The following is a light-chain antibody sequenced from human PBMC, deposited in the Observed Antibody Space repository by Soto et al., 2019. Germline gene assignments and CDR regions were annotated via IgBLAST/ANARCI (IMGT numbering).Light chain of an antibody. CDR1: QSISDD. V-gene: IGKV1-39*01. CDR2: SAS. Sequence: DIQMTQSPSSLSASAGDRVTITCRASQSISDDLNWYQQKPGKAPKLLIYSASSLQSGVPSRFSGSGSGTDFTLTINSLQPEDFATYYCQHSYSTPETFGQGTKVDFK. J-gene: IGKJ1*01. CDR3: QHSYSTPET.